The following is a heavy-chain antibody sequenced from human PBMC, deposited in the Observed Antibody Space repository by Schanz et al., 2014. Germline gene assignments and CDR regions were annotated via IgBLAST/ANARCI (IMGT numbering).Heavy chain of an antibody. CDR2: INAHTGNT. V-gene: IGHV1-18*01. D-gene: IGHD3-10*01. CDR1: GYIFGSHG. CDR3: ARVHIATYHYNSPGAFDI. J-gene: IGHJ3*02. Sequence: QLMQSGSEVRKPGASVKVSCKASGYIFGSHGMTWVRQAPGQGPELMGWINAHTGNTQYAQKFQGRVNMTRDTVTTTVHLELTRLRPDDTAICYCARVHIATYHYNSPGAFDIWGQGTRVTVSS.